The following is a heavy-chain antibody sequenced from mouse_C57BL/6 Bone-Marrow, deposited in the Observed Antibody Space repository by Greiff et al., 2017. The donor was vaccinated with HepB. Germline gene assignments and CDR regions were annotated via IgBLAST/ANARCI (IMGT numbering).Heavy chain of an antibody. CDR1: GYTFTSYW. Sequence: QVQLQQPGAELVKPGASVKLSCKASGYTFTSYWMQWVKQRPGQGLEWIGEIDPSDSYTNYNQKFKGKATLTVDTSSSTAYMQLSSLTSEDSAVYYCASGYGSLWGQGTTLTVSS. D-gene: IGHD1-1*01. CDR3: ASGYGSL. V-gene: IGHV1-50*01. J-gene: IGHJ2*01. CDR2: IDPSDSYT.